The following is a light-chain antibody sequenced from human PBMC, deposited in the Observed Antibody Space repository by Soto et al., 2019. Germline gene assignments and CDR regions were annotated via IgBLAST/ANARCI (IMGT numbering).Light chain of an antibody. V-gene: IGKV1-33*01. Sequence: QLTQSPSSLSASVGDRVTITCQASQDIKNYLIWYQQKAGEAPNLLIYDASTLGTGVSSRFSGSGSGTEFSLTITNLQPEDIATYYCQHYDSVPCTFGQGNRLEIK. CDR3: QHYDSVPCT. J-gene: IGKJ2*02. CDR2: DAS. CDR1: QDIKNY.